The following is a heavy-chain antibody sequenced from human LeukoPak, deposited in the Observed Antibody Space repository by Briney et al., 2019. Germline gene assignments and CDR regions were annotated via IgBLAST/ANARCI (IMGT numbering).Heavy chain of an antibody. Sequence: GASVKVSCKASGYTFTSHDINWVRQATGQGLEWMGWMNPNSGYTGYEQKFQGRVTMTRDTSTSTAYMELSSLRSEGTAVYYCARDSSGRADYWGQGTLVTVSS. V-gene: IGHV1-8*01. CDR2: MNPNSGYT. D-gene: IGHD3-10*01. CDR3: ARDSSGRADY. J-gene: IGHJ4*02. CDR1: GYTFTSHD.